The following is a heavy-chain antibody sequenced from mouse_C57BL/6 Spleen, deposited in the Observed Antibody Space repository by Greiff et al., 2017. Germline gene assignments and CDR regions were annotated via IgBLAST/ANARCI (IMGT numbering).Heavy chain of an antibody. D-gene: IGHD3-3*01. CDR1: GFTFTDYY. CDR2: IRNKANGYTT. J-gene: IGHJ1*03. V-gene: IGHV7-3*01. Sequence: EVKLMESGGGLVQPGGSLSLSCAASGFTFTDYYMSWVRQPPGKALEWLGFIRNKANGYTTEYSASVKGRFTISRDNSQSILYLQMNALRAEDSATYYCARLWDTRYFDVWGTGTTVTVSS. CDR3: ARLWDTRYFDV.